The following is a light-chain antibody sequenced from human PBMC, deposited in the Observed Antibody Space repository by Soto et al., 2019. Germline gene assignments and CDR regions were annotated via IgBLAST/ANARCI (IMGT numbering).Light chain of an antibody. V-gene: IGKV3-15*01. CDR2: GAS. Sequence: EIVMTQSPATLSVSPGERATLSCRASQSVSSNFAWYQQKPGQAPRLLIYGASTKATGIPARFSGSGSGTEFSLTISSLQSEDFAVYYCQHYNYWPPWTFGQGTKVEIK. CDR1: QSVSSN. J-gene: IGKJ1*01. CDR3: QHYNYWPPWT.